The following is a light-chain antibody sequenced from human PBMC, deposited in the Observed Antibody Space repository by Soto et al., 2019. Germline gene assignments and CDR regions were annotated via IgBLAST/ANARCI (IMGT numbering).Light chain of an antibody. Sequence: EIVMTQSPATLSVSPGERSTPSCISIQSVSSNLAWYQQKPGQAPRLLIYGASTRATGIPARFSGSGSGTEFTLTISSLQSEDFAVYYCQQYNNWPPTWTFGQGTKVDIK. J-gene: IGKJ1*01. CDR1: QSVSSN. CDR2: GAS. CDR3: QQYNNWPPTWT. V-gene: IGKV3-15*01.